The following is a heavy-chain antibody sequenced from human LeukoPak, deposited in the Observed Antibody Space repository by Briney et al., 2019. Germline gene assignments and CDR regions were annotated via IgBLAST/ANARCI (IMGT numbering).Heavy chain of an antibody. CDR3: ARDLLAARPRYYFDY. Sequence: GGSLRLSCAASGFTFSSYSMNWVRQAPGKGLEWVSSISSSSSYMYYADSVKGRFTISRDNAKNSLYLQMNSLRAEDTAVYYCARDLLAARPRYYFDYWGQGTLVTVSS. D-gene: IGHD6-6*01. V-gene: IGHV3-21*01. CDR1: GFTFSSYS. CDR2: ISSSSSYM. J-gene: IGHJ4*02.